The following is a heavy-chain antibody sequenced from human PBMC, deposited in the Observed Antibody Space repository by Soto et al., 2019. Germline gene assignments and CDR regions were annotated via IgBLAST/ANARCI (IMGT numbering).Heavy chain of an antibody. Sequence: QVQLVQSGAEVKKPGSSVKVSCKASGGTFSSYTISWVRQAPGQGLEWMGRIIPILGIANYAQKFQGRGTITRDKSTRTAYMKLSRLGSEDTAVYYCAGGRGDGGENSWGQGTLVTVSS. CDR3: AGGRGDGGENS. J-gene: IGHJ4*02. CDR2: IIPILGIA. D-gene: IGHD3-10*01. CDR1: GGTFSSYT. V-gene: IGHV1-69*02.